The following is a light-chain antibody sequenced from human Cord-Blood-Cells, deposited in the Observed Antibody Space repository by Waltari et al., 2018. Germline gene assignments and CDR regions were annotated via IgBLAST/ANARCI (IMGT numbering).Light chain of an antibody. J-gene: IGLJ1*01. Sequence: QSVFTQPPSVSAAPGQKVTIPCSGRSSNIGNNYVSWYQQLPGTAPKLLIYDNNKRPSGIPDRFSGSKSGTSATLGITGLQTGDEADYYCGTWDSSLSAYVFGTGTKVTVL. CDR2: DNN. CDR1: SSNIGNNY. V-gene: IGLV1-51*01. CDR3: GTWDSSLSAYV.